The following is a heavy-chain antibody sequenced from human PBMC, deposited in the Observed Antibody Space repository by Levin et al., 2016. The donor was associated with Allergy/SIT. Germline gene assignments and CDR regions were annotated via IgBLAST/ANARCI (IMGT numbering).Heavy chain of an antibody. V-gene: IGHV4-31*03. D-gene: IGHD1-7*01. Sequence: SETLSLTCTVSGGSISSGGYYWSWIRQHPGKGLEWIGYIYYSGSTYYNPSLKSRVTISVDTSKNQFSLKLSSVTAADTAVYYCARGEEVELLWNVFDYWGQGTLVTVSS. J-gene: IGHJ4*02. CDR2: IYYSGST. CDR1: GGSISSGGYY. CDR3: ARGEEVELLWNVFDY.